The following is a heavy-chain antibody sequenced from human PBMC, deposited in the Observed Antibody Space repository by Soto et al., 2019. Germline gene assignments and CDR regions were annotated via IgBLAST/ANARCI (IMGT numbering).Heavy chain of an antibody. CDR2: TYYRSKWYN. CDR1: GDSVSSNSAA. Sequence: LSLTCAISGDSVSSNSAAWNWIRQSPSRGLEWLGRTYYRSKWYNDYAVSVKSRITINPDTSKNQFSLQLNSVTPEDTAVYYCARDISLDCSAGSCGRVFDYWGQGTLVTVSS. CDR3: ARDISLDCSAGSCGRVFDY. D-gene: IGHD2-15*01. V-gene: IGHV6-1*01. J-gene: IGHJ4*02.